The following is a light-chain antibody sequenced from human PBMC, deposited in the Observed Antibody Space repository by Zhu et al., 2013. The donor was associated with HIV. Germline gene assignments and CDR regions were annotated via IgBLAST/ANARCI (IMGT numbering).Light chain of an antibody. Sequence: DIQMTQSPSTLSASVGDRVTISCRASQSISNWLAWYQQKPGKAPKLLIYDATNLETGVPSRFSGSGSGTDFTFTINSLQPEDIGTYYCQQYDNVPITFGQGTRLEIK. J-gene: IGKJ5*01. CDR2: DAT. CDR1: QSISNW. CDR3: QQYDNVPIT. V-gene: IGKV1-33*01.